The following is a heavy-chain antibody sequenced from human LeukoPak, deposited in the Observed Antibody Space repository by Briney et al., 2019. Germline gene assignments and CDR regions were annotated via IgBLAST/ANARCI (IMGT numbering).Heavy chain of an antibody. V-gene: IGHV4-59*01. CDR1: GGSISSYY. Sequence: SXXLSLTCTVSGGSISSYYWSWIRQPPGKGLEWIGYIYYSGSTNYNPSLKSRVTISVDTSKNQFSLKLSSVTAADTAVYYCARYKYYDSSGYDYWGQGTLVTVSS. CDR2: IYYSGST. CDR3: ARYKYYDSSGYDY. J-gene: IGHJ4*02. D-gene: IGHD3-22*01.